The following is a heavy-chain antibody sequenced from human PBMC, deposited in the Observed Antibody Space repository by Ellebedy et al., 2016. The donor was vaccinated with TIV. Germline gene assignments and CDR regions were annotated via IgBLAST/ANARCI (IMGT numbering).Heavy chain of an antibody. J-gene: IGHJ4*02. CDR2: IYPGDSDT. Sequence: PGGSLRLSCKGSGYSFTSYWIGWVRQMPGKGLEWMGIIYPGDSDTRYSPSFQGQVTISADKSISTAYLQWSSLKASDTAMYYCARRKGAVADPPDYWGQGTLVTVSS. CDR1: GYSFTSYW. V-gene: IGHV5-51*01. CDR3: ARRKGAVADPPDY. D-gene: IGHD6-19*01.